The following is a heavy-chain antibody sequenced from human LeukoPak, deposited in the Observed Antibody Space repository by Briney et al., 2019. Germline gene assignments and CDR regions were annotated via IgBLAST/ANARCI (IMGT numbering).Heavy chain of an antibody. J-gene: IGHJ5*02. V-gene: IGHV1-2*02. D-gene: IGHD3-10*01. CDR3: ARAGLLWFGEFRYWFDP. CDR1: GYAFTGYF. CDR2: INPNSGGT. Sequence: ASVKVSCKASGYAFTGYFMHWVRQAPGQGLEWMGWINPNSGGTNYAQKFQGRVTMTRDTSISTAYMELRSLRSDDTAVYYCARAGLLWFGEFRYWFDPWGQGTLVTVSS.